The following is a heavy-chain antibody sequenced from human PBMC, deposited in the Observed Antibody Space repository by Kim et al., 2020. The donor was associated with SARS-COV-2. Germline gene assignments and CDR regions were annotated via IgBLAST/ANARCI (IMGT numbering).Heavy chain of an antibody. D-gene: IGHD3-10*01. J-gene: IGHJ6*03. V-gene: IGHV1-3*04. CDR2: INNVNGNA. CDR3: ARAGPPYYHWYRDV. CDR1: GYTFTNYA. Sequence: ASVKVSCKTSGYTFTNYAIHWVRQAPGQSLEWMGWINNVNGNAKYSQKFQGRVTITRDTSASTVSMELSSLRSEDTAVYSCARAGPPYYHWYRDVWGKGT.